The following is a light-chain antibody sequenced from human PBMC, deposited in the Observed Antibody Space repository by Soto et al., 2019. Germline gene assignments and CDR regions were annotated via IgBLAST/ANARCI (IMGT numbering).Light chain of an antibody. J-gene: IGLJ1*01. CDR1: SSDVGGYNY. CDR2: EVS. V-gene: IGLV2-14*01. CDR3: SSYTSSSPYV. Sequence: QCAVTEPTSVTGSPGRSITISCTGTSSDVGGYNYVSWYQQHPGKAPKLMIYEVSNRPSGVSNRFSGSKSGNTASLTISGLQAEDEADYYCSSYTSSSPYVFGTGTKVTVL.